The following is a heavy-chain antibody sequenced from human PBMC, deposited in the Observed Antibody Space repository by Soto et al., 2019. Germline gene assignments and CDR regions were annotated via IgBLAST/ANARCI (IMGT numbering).Heavy chain of an antibody. D-gene: IGHD2-8*02. V-gene: IGHV4-61*01. J-gene: IGHJ4*02. Sequence: SETLSLTCTVAGGSGSSGSYYWGWIRQPPGKGLEWIGYIYYSGSTNYNPSLKSRVPMSVDTAKNQFSLKLISVTAADTAGEYCARDSDSTGYVGWAQGTLVPVSS. CDR2: IYYSGST. CDR1: GGSGSSGSYY. CDR3: ARDSDSTGYVG.